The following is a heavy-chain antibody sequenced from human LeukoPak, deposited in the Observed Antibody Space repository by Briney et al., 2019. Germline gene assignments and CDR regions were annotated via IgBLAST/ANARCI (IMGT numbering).Heavy chain of an antibody. Sequence: SETLSLTCAVFGYSISSGYYWGWIRQPPGKGLEWIGNIYHSGSAYYNPSLKSRVTMSVDTSKNQFSLKLSSVTATDTAMYYCVRDIYNSDWTALDYWGQGTLVTVSS. V-gene: IGHV4-38-2*02. CDR3: VRDIYNSDWTALDY. CDR2: IYHSGSA. J-gene: IGHJ4*02. CDR1: GYSISSGYY. D-gene: IGHD6-19*01.